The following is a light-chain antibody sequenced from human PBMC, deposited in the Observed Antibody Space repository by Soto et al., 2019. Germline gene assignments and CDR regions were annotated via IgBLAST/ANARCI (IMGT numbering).Light chain of an antibody. Sequence: QSALTQPASVSGSPGQSITISCTGTSSDVGTYNYVSWYQQHPGKAPKLMIYEVSNRPSGVSNRFSGSKSGNTASLTISGLQAEDEADYHCSSYTTSSTYVFGTGNKVTVL. CDR3: SSYTTSSTYV. CDR1: SSDVGTYNY. J-gene: IGLJ1*01. V-gene: IGLV2-14*01. CDR2: EVS.